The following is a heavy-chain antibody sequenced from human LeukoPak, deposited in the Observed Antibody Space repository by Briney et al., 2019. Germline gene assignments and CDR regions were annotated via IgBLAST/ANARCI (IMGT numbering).Heavy chain of an antibody. CDR2: IWYDGSNK. Sequence: GRSLRLSCAASGFTFSSYGMHWVRQAPGKGLEWVAVIWYDGSNKYYADSVKGRFTISRDNSKNTLYLQMNSLRAEDTAVYYCARYSRMVVYPGAIQSGYSGYNLGGFDPWALGTLVNV. CDR3: ARYSRMVVYPGAIQSGYSGYNLGGFDP. V-gene: IGHV3-33*01. J-gene: IGHJ5*02. D-gene: IGHD5-12*01. CDR1: GFTFSSYG.